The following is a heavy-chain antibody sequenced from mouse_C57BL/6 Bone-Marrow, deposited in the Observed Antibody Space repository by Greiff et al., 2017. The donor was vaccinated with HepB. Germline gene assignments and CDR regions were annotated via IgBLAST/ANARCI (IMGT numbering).Heavy chain of an antibody. V-gene: IGHV1-15*01. CDR3: TREDDGGD. Sequence: QVQLLQSGAELVRPGASVKLSCQASGYTFPDYEMHWVKQSPVRGLEWIGGIDPETGGTDYNQKFKGKAIMTADKSSNTAYMELRSLTSEDSAVYYCTREDDGGDGGQGTLVTVSA. CDR2: IDPETGGT. D-gene: IGHD1-2*01. CDR1: GYTFPDYE. J-gene: IGHJ3*01.